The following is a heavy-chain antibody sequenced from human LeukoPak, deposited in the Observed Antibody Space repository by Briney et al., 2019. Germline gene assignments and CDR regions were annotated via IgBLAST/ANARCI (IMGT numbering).Heavy chain of an antibody. V-gene: IGHV4-39*01. D-gene: IGHD3-16*01. CDR3: AGFLYDWGYFDY. Sequence: SETLSLTCTVSGGSISSSGYAWGWIRQPPGKGLEWIANIYYGGSTYYNPSLTSRVTISVDTSKNQFSLKLSSVTAADTAVYYCAGFLYDWGYFDYWGQGTLVTVSS. J-gene: IGHJ4*02. CDR2: IYYGGST. CDR1: GGSISSSGYA.